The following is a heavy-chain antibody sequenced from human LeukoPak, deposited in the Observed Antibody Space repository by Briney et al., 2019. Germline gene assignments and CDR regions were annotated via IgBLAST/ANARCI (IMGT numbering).Heavy chain of an antibody. CDR3: ASYYVFWGVYHTLFDY. CDR2: ISGSGGST. CDR1: GFTFSSYA. D-gene: IGHD3-3*01. Sequence: GGSLRLSCAASGFTFSSYAMSWVRQAPGKGLEWVSAISGSGGSTYYADSVKGRFTISRDNSKNTLYLQMNSLRAEDTAVYYWASYYVFWGVYHTLFDYGGRGPLVPV. J-gene: IGHJ4*02. V-gene: IGHV3-23*01.